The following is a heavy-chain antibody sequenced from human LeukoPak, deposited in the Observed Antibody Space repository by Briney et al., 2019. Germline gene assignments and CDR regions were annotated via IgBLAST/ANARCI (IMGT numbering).Heavy chain of an antibody. CDR1: GYTFTSYY. CDR2: INPSGGST. CDR3: AVAYCGGDCSGAGGY. D-gene: IGHD2-21*02. V-gene: IGHV1-46*01. J-gene: IGHJ4*02. Sequence: ASVKVSCKASGYTFTSYYMHWVRQAPGQGLEWMGIINPSGGSTSYAQKFQGRVTMTRDTSTSTVYMGLSSLRSEDTAVYYCAVAYCGGDCSGAGGYWGQGTLVTVSS.